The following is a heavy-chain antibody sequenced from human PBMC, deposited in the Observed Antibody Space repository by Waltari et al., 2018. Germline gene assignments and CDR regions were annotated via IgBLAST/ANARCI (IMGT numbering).Heavy chain of an antibody. Sequence: QVQLVQSGSELKKPGASVKVSCKASGYIFTESAINWVRQAPGQGLELMGWMNTNPGNPTNVHGFSGRFVFSLDTSVSTAYLQINSLKAEDTAVYYCTREVVPAATIVVNWFDPWGQGTLVTVSS. CDR2: MNTNPGNP. CDR3: TREVVPAATIVVNWFDP. V-gene: IGHV7-4-1*02. CDR1: GYIFTESA. D-gene: IGHD2-2*01. J-gene: IGHJ5*02.